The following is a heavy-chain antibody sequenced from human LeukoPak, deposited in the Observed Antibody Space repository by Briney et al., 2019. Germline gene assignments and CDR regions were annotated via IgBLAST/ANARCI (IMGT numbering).Heavy chain of an antibody. CDR3: ARDKKSGESSEIDY. D-gene: IGHD3-10*01. CDR2: INRDGSTT. Sequence: GGSLRLSCAASGFTFSNYWVHWVRQAPGRGLVWVSRINRDGSTTNYADSVKGRFTVSRDNAKNTLNLQMNSLRAEDTAVYYCARDKKSGESSEIDYWGQGTLVTVSS. J-gene: IGHJ4*02. CDR1: GFTFSNYW. V-gene: IGHV3-74*01.